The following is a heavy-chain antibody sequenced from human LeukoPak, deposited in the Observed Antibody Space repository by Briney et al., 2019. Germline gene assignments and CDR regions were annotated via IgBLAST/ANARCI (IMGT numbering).Heavy chain of an antibody. CDR2: IYSGGST. CDR3: ARGSGWDFDY. V-gene: IGHV3-66*01. D-gene: IGHD6-19*01. CDR1: GFTVSSYY. J-gene: IGHJ4*02. Sequence: GGSLRLSCAASGFTVSSYYMYWVRQAPGKGLEWVLFIYSGGSTYYADSVKGRFTISRDNSKNTLYLQMNSLRAEDTAVYYCARGSGWDFDYWGQGTLVTVSS.